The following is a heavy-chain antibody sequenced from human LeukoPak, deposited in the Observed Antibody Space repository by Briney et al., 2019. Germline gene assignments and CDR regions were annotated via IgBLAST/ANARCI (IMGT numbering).Heavy chain of an antibody. CDR3: ARGEMATTSFDY. Sequence: ASVKVSCKASGYTFTSYDINWVRQATGQGLEWMGWMNPNSGNTGYAQKFQGRVTMTRNTSISTAYMELSSLRSEDTAMYYCARGEMATTSFDYWGQGTLVTVSS. CDR2: MNPNSGNT. D-gene: IGHD5-24*01. J-gene: IGHJ4*02. CDR1: GYTFTSYD. V-gene: IGHV1-8*01.